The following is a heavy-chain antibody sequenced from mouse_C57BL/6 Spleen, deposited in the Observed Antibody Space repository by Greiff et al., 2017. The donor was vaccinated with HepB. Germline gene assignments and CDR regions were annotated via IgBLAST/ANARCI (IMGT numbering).Heavy chain of an antibody. J-gene: IGHJ1*03. CDR3: ARGGYYGSSFYWYFDV. D-gene: IGHD1-1*01. CDR2: ISDGGSYT. V-gene: IGHV5-4*03. Sequence: EVKVVESGGGLVKPGGSLKLSCAASGFTFSSYAMSWVRQTPEKRLEWVATISDGGSYTYYPDNVKGRFTISRDNAKNNLYLQMSHLKSEDTAMYYCARGGYYGSSFYWYFDVWGTGTTVTVSS. CDR1: GFTFSSYA.